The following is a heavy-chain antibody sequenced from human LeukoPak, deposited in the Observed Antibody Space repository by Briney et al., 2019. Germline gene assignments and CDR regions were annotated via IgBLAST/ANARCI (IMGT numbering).Heavy chain of an antibody. CDR2: ISSAGNTI. CDR3: ARGRDGYNLVDAFDI. Sequence: SGGSLRLSCAASAFTFSDYEMNWVRQAPGKGLEWLSYISSAGNTIYYADSLKGRFTISRDNAKNSLYLQMNSLRAEDTAVYYCARGRDGYNLVDAFDIWGQGIMVIVSS. V-gene: IGHV3-48*03. CDR1: AFTFSDYE. D-gene: IGHD5-24*01. J-gene: IGHJ3*02.